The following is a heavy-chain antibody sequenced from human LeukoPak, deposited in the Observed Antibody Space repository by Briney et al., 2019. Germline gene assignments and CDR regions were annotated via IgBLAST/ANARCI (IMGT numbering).Heavy chain of an antibody. J-gene: IGHJ4*02. CDR3: AKSFGYSRSWFDY. D-gene: IGHD6-13*01. Sequence: GGSLRLSCAASGFTFSSYAMSWVRQAPGKGLEWVSAISGNGGGTYYADSVKGRFTISRDNSKNTLYLQMNSLRAEDTAVYYCAKSFGYSRSWFDYWGQGTPVTVSS. CDR2: ISGNGGGT. CDR1: GFTFSSYA. V-gene: IGHV3-23*01.